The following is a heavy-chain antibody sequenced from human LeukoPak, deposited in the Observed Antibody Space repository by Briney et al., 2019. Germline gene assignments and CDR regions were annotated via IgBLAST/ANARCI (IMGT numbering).Heavy chain of an antibody. CDR2: MNPNSGNT. CDR3: ARGGSGSYYSHPYYYYYMDV. Sequence: RASVKVSCKATGYTVTSYDINWVRQATGQGLEWMGWMNPNSGNTGYAQKFQGRVTITRNTSISTAYMELSSLRSEDTAVYYCARGGSGSYYSHPYYYYYMDVWGKGTTVTVSS. CDR1: GYTVTSYD. V-gene: IGHV1-8*03. D-gene: IGHD3-10*01. J-gene: IGHJ6*03.